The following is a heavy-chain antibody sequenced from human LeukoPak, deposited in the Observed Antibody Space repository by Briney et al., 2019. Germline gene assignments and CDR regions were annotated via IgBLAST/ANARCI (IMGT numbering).Heavy chain of an antibody. CDR2: ITGSEGSS. V-gene: IGHV3-23*01. CDR3: AKWGDYDILTGYYVPDY. Sequence: GTSLRLSCVASGFTFTNYAMSGVPQAPGKGREWVSAITGSEGSSYYAHSVKGPFTISRDNSKNTLYLQVNSLRAEDTAVYYCAKWGDYDILTGYYVPDYWGQGTLVTVSS. J-gene: IGHJ4*02. D-gene: IGHD3-9*01. CDR1: GFTFTNYA.